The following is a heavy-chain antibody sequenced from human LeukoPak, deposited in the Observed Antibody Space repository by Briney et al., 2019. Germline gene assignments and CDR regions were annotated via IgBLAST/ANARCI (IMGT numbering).Heavy chain of an antibody. V-gene: IGHV1-8*01. Sequence: ASVKVSCKASGYTFTSYDIDWVRQATGQGLEWMGWMNPNSGNTGYAQKFQGRVTMTRNTSISTAYMELSSLRSEDTAVYYCARVPAYDSSGYYSYWGQGTLVTVSS. D-gene: IGHD3-22*01. CDR1: GYTFTSYD. J-gene: IGHJ4*02. CDR2: MNPNSGNT. CDR3: ARVPAYDSSGYYSY.